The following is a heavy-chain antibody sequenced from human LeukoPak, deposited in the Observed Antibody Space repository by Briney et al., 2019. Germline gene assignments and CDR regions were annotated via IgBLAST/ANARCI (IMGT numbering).Heavy chain of an antibody. Sequence: ASVKVSCKASGGTFSSYAISWVRQAPGQGLEWMGGIIPIFGTANYAQKFQGRVTITTDESTSTAYMELSSLRSEDTAVYYCASEMRYSSSPYNWFDPWGQGTLVTVSS. D-gene: IGHD6-13*01. CDR2: IIPIFGTA. CDR1: GGTFSSYA. CDR3: ASEMRYSSSPYNWFDP. V-gene: IGHV1-69*05. J-gene: IGHJ5*02.